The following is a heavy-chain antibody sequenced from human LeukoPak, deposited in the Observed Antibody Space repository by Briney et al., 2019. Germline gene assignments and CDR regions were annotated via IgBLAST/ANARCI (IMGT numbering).Heavy chain of an antibody. CDR1: GYTLTELS. J-gene: IGHJ4*02. Sequence: ASVKVSCKVSGYTLTELSMHWVRQAPGQGLEWMGWINPNSGRTIYAQKFQGRVTMTRGTSISTAYMELSRLRSDDTAVYYCARLGYSSGGDYWGQGALVTVSS. V-gene: IGHV1-2*02. D-gene: IGHD6-19*01. CDR2: INPNSGRT. CDR3: ARLGYSSGGDY.